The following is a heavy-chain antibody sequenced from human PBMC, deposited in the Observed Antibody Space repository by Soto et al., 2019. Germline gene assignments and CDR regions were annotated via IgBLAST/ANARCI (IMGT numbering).Heavy chain of an antibody. Sequence: QVQLVQSGSEVKKPGASVRVSCRTSGYTFAANYIHWVRQAPGKGLEWMGWINPKSDETKFSQKFQGRVVLTKDTTSNTVHLDVANLRSEDTAVYYCARWTSRGCYDSWGQGTLITASS. J-gene: IGHJ4*02. CDR1: GYTFAANY. V-gene: IGHV1-2*02. CDR2: INPKSDET. D-gene: IGHD3-16*01. CDR3: ARWTSRGCYDS.